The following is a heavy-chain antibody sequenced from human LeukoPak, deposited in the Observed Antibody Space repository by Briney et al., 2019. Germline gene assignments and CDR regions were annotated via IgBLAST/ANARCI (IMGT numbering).Heavy chain of an antibody. CDR3: AREAADAVFDY. V-gene: IGHV1-18*01. Sequence: GASVKVSCKASGYTFTSYGISWVRQAPGQGLEWMGWISAYNGNTNYARKLQGRVTMTTDTSTSTAYMELSSLRSEDTAVYYCAREAADAVFDYWGQGTLVTVSS. CDR1: GYTFTSYG. J-gene: IGHJ4*02. D-gene: IGHD6-25*01. CDR2: ISAYNGNT.